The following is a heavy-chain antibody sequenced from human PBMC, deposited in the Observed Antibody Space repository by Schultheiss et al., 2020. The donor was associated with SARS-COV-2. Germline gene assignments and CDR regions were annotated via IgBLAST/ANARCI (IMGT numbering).Heavy chain of an antibody. CDR3: ETDRDWAFDY. V-gene: IGHV3-48*02. CDR2: ISYSGTLI. D-gene: IGHD3-9*01. J-gene: IGHJ4*02. Sequence: GGSLRLSCSISGFWRAYNMNWVRQAPGKGLEWISYISYSGTLIYYADSVQGRFTISRDIAKNSLYLQMNSLRDEDTAIYYCETDRDWAFDYWGQGTLVTVSS. CDR1: GFWRAYN.